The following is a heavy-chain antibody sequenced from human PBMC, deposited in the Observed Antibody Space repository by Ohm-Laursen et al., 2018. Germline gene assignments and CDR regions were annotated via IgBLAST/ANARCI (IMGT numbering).Heavy chain of an antibody. D-gene: IGHD2-15*01. V-gene: IGHV3-9*01. J-gene: IGHJ3*01. Sequence: SLRLSCAASGFTVADYAMHWVWQAPGKGLEWVSGISWNSGTIVYADSVKGRFTISRDNAKNSLYLQMNSLRTEDTALYFCAKVLAGGYAFDLWGQGTMVTVSS. CDR2: ISWNSGTI. CDR1: GFTVADYA. CDR3: AKVLAGGYAFDL.